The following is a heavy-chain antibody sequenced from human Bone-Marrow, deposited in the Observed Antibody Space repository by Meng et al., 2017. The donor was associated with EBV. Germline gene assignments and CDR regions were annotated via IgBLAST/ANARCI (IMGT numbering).Heavy chain of an antibody. Sequence: QVQLVESGGGVVQPGRSRRLSCAASGFTFSSYGMHWVRQAPGKGLEWVAVISYDGSNKYYADSVKGRFTISRDNSKNTLYLQMNSLRAEDTAVYYCAKDCFGDKDSWGQGTLVTVSS. D-gene: IGHD2-21*01. CDR2: ISYDGSNK. J-gene: IGHJ4*02. V-gene: IGHV3-30*18. CDR1: GFTFSSYG. CDR3: AKDCFGDKDS.